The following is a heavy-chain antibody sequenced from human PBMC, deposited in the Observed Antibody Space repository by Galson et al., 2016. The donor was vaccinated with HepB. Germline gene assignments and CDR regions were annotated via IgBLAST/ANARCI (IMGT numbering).Heavy chain of an antibody. CDR3: ARNKATARVWGHYYYYMDV. Sequence: SLRLSCAASGFTVSSNYLRWVRQAPGKGLEWVSVIYGGGSTYYADSVRGRFTISRDKSNNILYLQMNSLRAEDTAVYYWARNKATARVWGHYYYYMDVWGKGTTVTISS. CDR1: GFTVSSNY. CDR2: IYGGGST. J-gene: IGHJ6*03. V-gene: IGHV3-53*01. D-gene: IGHD3-16*01.